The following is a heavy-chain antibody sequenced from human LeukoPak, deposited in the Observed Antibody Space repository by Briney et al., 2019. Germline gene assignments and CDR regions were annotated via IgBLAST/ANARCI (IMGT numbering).Heavy chain of an antibody. D-gene: IGHD5-12*01. CDR2: ISYDGSNK. CDR1: GFTFSSYG. V-gene: IGHV3-30*18. J-gene: IGHJ6*02. CDR3: AKDKVSGYTLTHYYYYGMDV. Sequence: GSLRLSCAASGFTFSSYGMHWVRQAPGKGLEWVAVISYDGSNKYYADSVKGRFTISRDNSKNTLYLQMNSLRAEDTAVYYCAKDKVSGYTLTHYYYYGMDVWGQGTTVTVSS.